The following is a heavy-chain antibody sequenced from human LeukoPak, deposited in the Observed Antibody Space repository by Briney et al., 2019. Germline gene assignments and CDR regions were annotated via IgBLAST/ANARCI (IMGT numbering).Heavy chain of an antibody. CDR3: ASSRGPSSSWSFDS. Sequence: SETLSLTCSFSIVPIKNYYWNWIRQSPGKGLQWIGYIYYTGSTDYNFSLKSRVTISLDTFENHFSLSLSSVTAADSALYFCASSRGPSSSWSFDSWGQGILVTVSS. J-gene: IGHJ4*02. CDR2: IYYTGST. D-gene: IGHD6-13*01. V-gene: IGHV4-59*01. CDR1: IVPIKNYY.